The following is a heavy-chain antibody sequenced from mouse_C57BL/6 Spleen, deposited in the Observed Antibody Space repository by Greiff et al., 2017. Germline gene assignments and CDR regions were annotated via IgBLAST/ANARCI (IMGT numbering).Heavy chain of an antibody. V-gene: IGHV5-6*01. CDR1: GFTFSSYG. Sequence: EVMLVESGGDLVKPGGSLKLSCAASGFTFSSYGMSWVRQTPDKRLEWVATISSGGSYTYYPDSVKGRFTISRDNAKNTLYLQMSSLKSEDTAMYYCARQTYGSSYRYFDVWGTGTTVTVSS. J-gene: IGHJ1*03. CDR2: ISSGGSYT. D-gene: IGHD1-1*01. CDR3: ARQTYGSSYRYFDV.